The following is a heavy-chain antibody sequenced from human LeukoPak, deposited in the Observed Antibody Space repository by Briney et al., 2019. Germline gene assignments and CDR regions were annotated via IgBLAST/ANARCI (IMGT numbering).Heavy chain of an antibody. V-gene: IGHV1-2*02. CDR1: GYTFTGYY. CDR3: ARAITATETFH. J-gene: IGHJ4*02. D-gene: IGHD1-14*01. CDR2: INGNSGDT. Sequence: ASVKVSCKASGYTFTGYYMHWVRQAPGQGLEWVGWINGNSGDTNYAQKFQGRVTMTRDTSISTAYMELSSLRFDDTAMYYCARAITATETFHWGQGTLVTVSS.